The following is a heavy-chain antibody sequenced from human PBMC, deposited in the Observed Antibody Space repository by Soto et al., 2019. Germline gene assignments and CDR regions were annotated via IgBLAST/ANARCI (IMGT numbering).Heavy chain of an antibody. D-gene: IGHD5-12*01. CDR3: ARGGFIVATAPRGYYFDY. J-gene: IGHJ4*02. Sequence: QVQLQQWGAGLLKPSETLSLTCAVYGGSFSGYYWSWICQPPGKGLEWIGEINHSGSTNYNPSLKSRVTISVDTSKNQFSLKLSSVTAADTAVYYCARGGFIVATAPRGYYFDYWGQGTLVTVSS. V-gene: IGHV4-34*01. CDR1: GGSFSGYY. CDR2: INHSGST.